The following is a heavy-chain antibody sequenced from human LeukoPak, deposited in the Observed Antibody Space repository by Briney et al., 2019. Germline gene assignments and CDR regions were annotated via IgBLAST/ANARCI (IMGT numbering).Heavy chain of an antibody. CDR2: ISSSSSTI. V-gene: IGHV3-48*01. J-gene: IGHJ6*03. Sequence: GGSLRLSCAASGFTFSSYSMNWVRQAPGKGLEWVSYISSSSSTIYYADSVKGRFTISRDNAKNSLYLQMNSLRAEDTAVYYCARVVGATAPLYYYYYMDVWGKGTTVTVSS. CDR3: ARVVGATAPLYYYYYMDV. D-gene: IGHD1-26*01. CDR1: GFTFSSYS.